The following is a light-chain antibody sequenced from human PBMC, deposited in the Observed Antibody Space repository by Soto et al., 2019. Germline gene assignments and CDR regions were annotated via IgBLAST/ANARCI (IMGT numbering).Light chain of an antibody. CDR3: QVWDSSTGV. J-gene: IGLJ1*01. Sequence: SYELTQPLSVSVALGQTARITCGGNNIGSKNVHWYQQKPGQAPVLVIYRDSNRPSGIPERFSGSNSGNTATLTISRAQAGDAADYYCQVWDSSTGVFGTGTKLTVL. V-gene: IGLV3-9*01. CDR1: NIGSKN. CDR2: RDS.